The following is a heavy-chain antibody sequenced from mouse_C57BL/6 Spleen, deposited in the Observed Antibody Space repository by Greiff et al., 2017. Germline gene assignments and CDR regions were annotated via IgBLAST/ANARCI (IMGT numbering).Heavy chain of an antibody. D-gene: IGHD1-1*01. CDR3: AGSYYGSSYPWYFDV. CDR2: ISYDGSN. Sequence: EVKLVESGPGLVKPSQSLSLTCSVTGYSITSGYYWNWIRQFPGNKLEWMGYISYDGSNNYNPSLKNRISITRDTSKNQFFLKLNSVTTEDTATYYCAGSYYGSSYPWYFDVWGTGTTVTVSS. CDR1: GYSITSGYY. V-gene: IGHV3-6*01. J-gene: IGHJ1*03.